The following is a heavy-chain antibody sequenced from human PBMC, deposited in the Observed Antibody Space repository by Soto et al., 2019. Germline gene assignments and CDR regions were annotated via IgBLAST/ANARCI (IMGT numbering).Heavy chain of an antibody. D-gene: IGHD6-6*01. CDR3: ARDLVAVSGGVYSSSSGGYFFDF. J-gene: IGHJ4*02. CDR1: GFTFSDYY. Sequence: QVQLVESGGGLVKPGGSLRLSCAASGFTFSDYYMSWIRQAPGKGLEWVSYISNSGRTLYYADSMKGRFTIYRDNGKNSLYLQINSLRSEDTAVYYCARDLVAVSGGVYSSSSGGYFFDFWGQGTLVTVSS. V-gene: IGHV3-11*01. CDR2: ISNSGRTL.